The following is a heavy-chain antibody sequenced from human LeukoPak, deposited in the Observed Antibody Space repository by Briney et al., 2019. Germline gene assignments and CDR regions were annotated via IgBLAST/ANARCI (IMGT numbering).Heavy chain of an antibody. V-gene: IGHV1-18*01. J-gene: IGHJ4*02. CDR3: ARVLDDSSLYYFDY. CDR1: GYTFASYG. CDR2: ISAYNGNT. Sequence: GASVKVSCKTSGYTFASYGIYWVRQAPGQGLEWMGWISAYNGNTNYAQKLQGRVSMTTDTSTSTAYVELRSLRSDDTALYYCARVLDDSSLYYFDYWGQGTLVTVSS. D-gene: IGHD3-22*01.